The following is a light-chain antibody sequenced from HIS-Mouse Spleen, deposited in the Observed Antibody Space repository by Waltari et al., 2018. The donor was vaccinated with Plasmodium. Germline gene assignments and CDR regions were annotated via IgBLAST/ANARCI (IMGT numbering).Light chain of an antibody. V-gene: IGLV2-23*01. CDR1: SSDVGSYNL. J-gene: IGLJ2*01. Sequence: QSALTQPASVSGSPGQSITISCTGTSSDVGSYNLVSWYQQHPGKAPKPMIYEGSKRPSVVSNRFSGSKSGNPASLTISGLQAEDEADYYCCSYAGSSTLVFGGGTKLTVL. CDR2: EGS. CDR3: CSYAGSSTLV.